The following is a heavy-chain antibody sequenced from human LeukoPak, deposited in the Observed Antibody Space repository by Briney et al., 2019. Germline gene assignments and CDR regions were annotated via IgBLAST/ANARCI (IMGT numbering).Heavy chain of an antibody. D-gene: IGHD6-13*01. CDR2: ISAYNGNA. CDR1: GYTFTNYG. J-gene: IGHJ3*02. CDR3: ARDQSVRLLQTSSTYFKHVFAI. Sequence: GASVKVSCKTSGYTFTNYGISWVRQAPGLGLEWMGWISAYNGNANYAQKVQGRVTMTTDTSTSTAYMELRSLRFDDTAVYYCARDQSVRLLQTSSTYFKHVFAIWGQGSMVTVSS. V-gene: IGHV1-18*01.